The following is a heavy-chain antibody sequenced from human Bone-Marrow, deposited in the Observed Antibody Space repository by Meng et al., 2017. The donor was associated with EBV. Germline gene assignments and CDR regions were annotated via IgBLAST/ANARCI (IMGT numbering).Heavy chain of an antibody. V-gene: IGHV2-5*02. J-gene: IGHJ4*02. CDR3: AHRRDYSYFDY. CDR1: GFSLSTPGVG. D-gene: IGHD2-21*01. Sequence: QIPLKESGPTLVKPTQPLTVTCTFSGFSLSTPGVGVGWIRQPPGEALEWLAVIYWDDDKRYSPSLKSRLTITKDTSKQQVVLTMTNMDPVDTATYYCAHRRDYSYFDYWGQGTLVTVSS. CDR2: IYWDDDK.